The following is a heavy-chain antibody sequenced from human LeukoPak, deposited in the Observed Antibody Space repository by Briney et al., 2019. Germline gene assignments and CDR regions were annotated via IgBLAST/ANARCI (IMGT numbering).Heavy chain of an antibody. J-gene: IGHJ4*02. Sequence: PSETLSLTCAVYGGSFSGYYWSWIRQPPGKGLEWIGEINHSGSTNYNPSLKSRVTISVDTSKNQFSLKLSSVTAADTAVYYCARVRRGSSWYPNWGQGTLVTVSS. V-gene: IGHV4-34*01. D-gene: IGHD6-13*01. CDR1: GGSFSGYY. CDR2: INHSGST. CDR3: ARVRRGSSWYPN.